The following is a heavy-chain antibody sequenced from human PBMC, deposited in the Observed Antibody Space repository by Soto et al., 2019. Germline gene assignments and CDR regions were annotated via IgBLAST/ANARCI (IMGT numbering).Heavy chain of an antibody. J-gene: IGHJ6*02. Sequence: QVQLVQSGAEVKKPGASVKVSCKASGYTFTSYGISWVRQAPGQGLEWMGWISAYNGNTNYAQKLQGRVTMTTDTATSTAYMELRSLRSDDTAVYYCARLGKYYDILTGYYLYRYGMDVWGQGTTVTVSS. CDR2: ISAYNGNT. CDR3: ARLGKYYDILTGYYLYRYGMDV. CDR1: GYTFTSYG. D-gene: IGHD3-9*01. V-gene: IGHV1-18*01.